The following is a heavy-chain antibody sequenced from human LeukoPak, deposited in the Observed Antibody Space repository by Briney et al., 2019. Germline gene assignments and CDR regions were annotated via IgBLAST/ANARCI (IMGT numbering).Heavy chain of an antibody. CDR1: GFTFDSYA. Sequence: PGGSLRLSCGTSGFTFDSYAMSWVRQAPGKGLEWVSTISHGGGSTYYADSVKGRFTISRDNSKNTLYLQMNSLRAEDTAVYYCAGSYGVQIYYFDYWGQGTLVTVSS. V-gene: IGHV3-23*01. D-gene: IGHD4-17*01. J-gene: IGHJ4*02. CDR3: AGSYGVQIYYFDY. CDR2: ISHGGGST.